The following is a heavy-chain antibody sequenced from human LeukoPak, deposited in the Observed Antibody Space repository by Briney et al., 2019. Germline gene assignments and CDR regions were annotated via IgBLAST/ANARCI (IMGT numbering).Heavy chain of an antibody. CDR2: IRKDESVK. CDR3: ARDRTYYYGSGSPYMDV. CDR1: GFTFSTYW. D-gene: IGHD3-10*01. V-gene: IGHV3-7*01. Sequence: GGALRLSCAGSGFTFSTYWMSWVRRAPGKGLEWVANIRKDESVKHYVDSGKGRFTISRANAKNLLYLQMNSLRAEDTAVYYCARDRTYYYGSGSPYMDVWGKGTTVTVSS. J-gene: IGHJ6*03.